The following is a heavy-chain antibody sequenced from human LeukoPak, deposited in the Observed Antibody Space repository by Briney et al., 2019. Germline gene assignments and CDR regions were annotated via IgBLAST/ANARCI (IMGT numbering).Heavy chain of an antibody. J-gene: IGHJ5*02. CDR1: GGTFSSYA. CDR2: IIPIFGIA. Sequence: ASVKVSCKASGGTFSSYAISWVRQAPGQGLEWMGRIIPIFGIANYAQKFQGRVTITADESTSTAYMELSSLRSEDTAVYYCARGTQYKWFDPWGQGTLVTVSS. CDR3: ARGTQYKWFDP. D-gene: IGHD1-1*01. V-gene: IGHV1-69*15.